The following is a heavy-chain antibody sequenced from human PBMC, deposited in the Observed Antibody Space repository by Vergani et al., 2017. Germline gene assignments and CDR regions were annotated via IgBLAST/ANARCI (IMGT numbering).Heavy chain of an antibody. CDR1: GFSLSTSGVG. V-gene: IGHV2-5*01. D-gene: IGHD3-3*01. CDR3: AHIGDYDFWSGDYWVPYFDY. CDR2: IYWNDDK. J-gene: IGHJ4*02. Sequence: QITLKESGPTLVKPTQTLTLTCTFSGFSLSTSGVGVGWIRQPPGKALEWLALIYWNDDKRYSQSLKSRLTITKDTSKNQVVLTMTNMDPVDTATYYCAHIGDYDFWSGDYWVPYFDYWGQGPLVTVSS.